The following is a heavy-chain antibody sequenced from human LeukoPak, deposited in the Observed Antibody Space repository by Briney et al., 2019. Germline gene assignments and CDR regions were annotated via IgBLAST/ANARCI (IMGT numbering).Heavy chain of an antibody. CDR1: GFTFSSYS. V-gene: IGHV3-21*01. D-gene: IGHD6-25*01. CDR3: ARDEAAGSGRDY. CDR2: ISSSSSYI. J-gene: IGHJ4*02. Sequence: GRSLRLSCAASGFTFSSYSMNWVRQAPGKGLEWVSSISSSSSYIYYADSVKGRFTISRDNAKNSLYLQMNSLRAEDTAVYYCARDEAAGSGRDYWGQGTLVTVSS.